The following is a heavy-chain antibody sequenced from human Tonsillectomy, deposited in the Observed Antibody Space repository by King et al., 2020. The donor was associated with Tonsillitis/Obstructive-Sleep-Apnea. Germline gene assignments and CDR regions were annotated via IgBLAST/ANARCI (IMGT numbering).Heavy chain of an antibody. D-gene: IGHD5-24*01. CDR1: GLIFRNYG. Sequence: VQLVESGGGVVQPGRSLRLSCTASGLIFRNYGMHWVRQAPVKGLEWGALIWFDGIKKYYADSVKGRFTISRDNARNTLYLQMNSLRAEDTALYYCARKTGYNLGAFDIWGQGTMVTVSS. CDR2: IWFDGIKK. V-gene: IGHV3-33*01. J-gene: IGHJ3*02. CDR3: ARKTGYNLGAFDI.